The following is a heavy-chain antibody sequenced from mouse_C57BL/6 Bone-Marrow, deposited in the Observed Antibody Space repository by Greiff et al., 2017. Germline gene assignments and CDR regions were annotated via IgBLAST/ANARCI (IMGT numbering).Heavy chain of an antibody. CDR1: GFSFNTYA. CDR3: VRLGGLRRHFDV. J-gene: IGHJ1*03. Sequence: VQLVESGGGLVQPKGSLKLSCAASGFSFNTYAMNWVRQAPGKGLEWVARIRSKSNNYATYYADSVKDRFTISRDDSESMLYLQMNNLKTEDTAMYYCVRLGGLRRHFDVWGTGTTVTVSS. D-gene: IGHD2-4*01. CDR2: IRSKSNNYAT. V-gene: IGHV10-1*01.